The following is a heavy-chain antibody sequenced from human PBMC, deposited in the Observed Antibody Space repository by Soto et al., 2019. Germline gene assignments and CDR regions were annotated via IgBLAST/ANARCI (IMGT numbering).Heavy chain of an antibody. Sequence: GGSLRLSCAASGFTFSSYWMSWVRQAPGKGLEWVANIKQDGSEKYYVDSVKGRFTISRDNAKNSLYLQMNSLRAEDTAGYYCARDSRPEYSGYEDFDYWGQGTLVTVSS. V-gene: IGHV3-7*01. J-gene: IGHJ4*02. D-gene: IGHD5-12*01. CDR1: GFTFSSYW. CDR2: IKQDGSEK. CDR3: ARDSRPEYSGYEDFDY.